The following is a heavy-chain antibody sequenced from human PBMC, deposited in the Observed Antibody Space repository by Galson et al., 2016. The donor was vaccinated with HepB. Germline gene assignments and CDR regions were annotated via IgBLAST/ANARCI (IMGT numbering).Heavy chain of an antibody. J-gene: IGHJ4*02. CDR1: GFTFSNYW. D-gene: IGHD3-10*01. CDR2: IQQTGVEK. CDR3: VTYYYGLGMEY. Sequence: SLRLSCAASGFTFSNYWMSWVRQAPGKGLEWVANIQQTGVEKYYHDSVMSRFTISRDNAKDSQYLHLNSLRVEDTAVYCGVTYYYGLGMEYWGRGIPVPVSS. V-gene: IGHV3-7*03.